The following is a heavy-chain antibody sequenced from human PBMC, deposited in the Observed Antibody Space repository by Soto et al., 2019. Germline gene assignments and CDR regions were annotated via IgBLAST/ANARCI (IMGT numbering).Heavy chain of an antibody. D-gene: IGHD2-15*01. Sequence: QVQLQQWGAGLLKPSETLSLTCAVYGGSFSGYYWSWIRQPPGKGLEWIGEINHSGSTNYNPSLKSRVTISVDTSKNQFSLKLSSVTVADTAVYYCARGTVVVDPGWYFDLWGRGTLVTVSS. V-gene: IGHV4-34*01. CDR2: INHSGST. CDR3: ARGTVVVDPGWYFDL. J-gene: IGHJ2*01. CDR1: GGSFSGYY.